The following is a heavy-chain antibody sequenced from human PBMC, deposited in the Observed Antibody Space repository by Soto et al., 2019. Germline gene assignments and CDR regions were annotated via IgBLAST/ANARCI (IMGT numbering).Heavy chain of an antibody. CDR2: VYYSGST. CDR3: ARRRGRPLEWLR. V-gene: IGHV4-39*01. J-gene: IGHJ4*02. Sequence: LSETLSLTCTVSGGSISNNNHYWGWIRQPPGKGLEWIGEVYYSGSTYYNPSLKSRVTISVDTSKNQFSLKLTSVTAADTAVYYCARRRGRPLEWLRWGQGTLVTVSS. CDR1: GGSISNNNHY. D-gene: IGHD3-3*01.